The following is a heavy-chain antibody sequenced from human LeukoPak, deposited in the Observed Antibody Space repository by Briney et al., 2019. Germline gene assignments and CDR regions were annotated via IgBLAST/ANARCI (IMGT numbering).Heavy chain of an antibody. CDR3: ARERDGGYSGYVGY. CDR1: GFTVSTNY. CDR2: IHSGGT. D-gene: IGHD5-12*01. Sequence: GGSLRLSCAASGFTVSTNYMSWVRQAPGKGLEWVSFIHSGGTYYADSVKGRFTISRDNSKNTLYLQMNSLRAEDTAVYYCARERDGGYSGYVGYWGQGTLVTVSS. J-gene: IGHJ4*02. V-gene: IGHV3-66*01.